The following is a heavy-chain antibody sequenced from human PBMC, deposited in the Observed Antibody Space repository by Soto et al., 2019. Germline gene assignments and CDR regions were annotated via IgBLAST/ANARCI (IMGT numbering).Heavy chain of an antibody. D-gene: IGHD3-3*01. Sequence: GESLKISCKGSGYSFTSYWIGWVRQMPGKGLEWMGIIYPGDSDTRYSPSFQGQVTISVDKSISTAYLQWSSLKASDTAMYYCARGGTLAYYDFWRGYYPFDYWGQGTLLTVSS. CDR2: IYPGDSDT. J-gene: IGHJ4*02. CDR1: GYSFTSYW. V-gene: IGHV5-51*01. CDR3: ARGGTLAYYDFWRGYYPFDY.